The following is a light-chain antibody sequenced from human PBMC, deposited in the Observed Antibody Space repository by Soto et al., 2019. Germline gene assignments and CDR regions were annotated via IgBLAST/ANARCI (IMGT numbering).Light chain of an antibody. CDR1: FSNIGTNY. J-gene: IGLJ3*02. CDR3: ATRDSILNAGV. V-gene: IGLV1-51*01. Sequence: QSVLTQPPSVSAAPGQRVAISCSGNFSNIGTNYVSWYQVLPGSAPKLLIYENDKRPSEIFARFSASKSGTSASLAITGLQAGDEGDYYCATRDSILNAGVFGGGTKLTVL. CDR2: END.